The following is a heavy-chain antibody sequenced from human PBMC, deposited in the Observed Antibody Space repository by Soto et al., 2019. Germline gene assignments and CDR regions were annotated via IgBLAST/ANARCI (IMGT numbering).Heavy chain of an antibody. D-gene: IGHD3-22*01. V-gene: IGHV3-23*01. Sequence: EVQLLESGGGLVQPGGSLRRSCAASGFTFSSYAMSWVRQAPGKGLEWVSAISGSGGSTYYADSVKGRFIISRDNSKNTLYLQMNSLRAEDTAVYYCAKDPGSGYYHDYWGQGTLVTVSS. J-gene: IGHJ4*02. CDR2: ISGSGGST. CDR3: AKDPGSGYYHDY. CDR1: GFTFSSYA.